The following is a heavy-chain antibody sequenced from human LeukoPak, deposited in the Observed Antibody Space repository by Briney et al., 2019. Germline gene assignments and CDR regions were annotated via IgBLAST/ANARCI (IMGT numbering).Heavy chain of an antibody. CDR3: ARARGNDGYMDV. CDR1: GYTFTSYG. J-gene: IGHJ6*03. CDR2: INPSGGST. V-gene: IGHV1-46*01. Sequence: ASVKVSCKASGYTFTSYGISWVRQAPGQGLEWMGIINPSGGSTSYAQKFQGRVTMTRDMSTSTVYMELSSLRSEDTAVYYCARARGNDGYMDVWGKGTTVTVSS.